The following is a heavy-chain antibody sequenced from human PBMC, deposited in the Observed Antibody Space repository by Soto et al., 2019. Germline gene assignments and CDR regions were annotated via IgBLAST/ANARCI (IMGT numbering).Heavy chain of an antibody. CDR2: ISRSGAST. J-gene: IGHJ4*01. Sequence: EVQLLESGGGSVQPGGSLRLSCAVSGFNFNTQSMSWVRQAPGKGLEWVSAISRSGASTYYADSVKGRFTISRDNSKNTLYLQINILRAEETAVYYCAKPGGATYNFRDWGQGTLVIVSS. D-gene: IGHD2-8*02. CDR1: GFNFNTQS. V-gene: IGHV3-23*01. CDR3: AKPGGATYNFRD.